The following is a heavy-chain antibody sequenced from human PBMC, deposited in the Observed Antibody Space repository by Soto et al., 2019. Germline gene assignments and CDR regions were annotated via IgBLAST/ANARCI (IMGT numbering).Heavy chain of an antibody. V-gene: IGHV1-3*01. CDR3: ARGGHVVVVTAAFDY. CDR2: INAGDGNT. CDR1: GYTITSYA. D-gene: IGHD2-21*02. Sequence: ASVKVSCKASGYTITSYAIDWVRQAPGQRLEWMGWINAGDGNTKYSQKFQGRVTITRDTSASTLYMELTSLRSEDTAVYYCARGGHVVVVTAAFDYWGQGTLVTVSS. J-gene: IGHJ4*02.